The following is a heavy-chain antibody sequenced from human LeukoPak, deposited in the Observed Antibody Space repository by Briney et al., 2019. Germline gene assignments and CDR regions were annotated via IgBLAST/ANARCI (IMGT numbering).Heavy chain of an antibody. D-gene: IGHD3-16*02. CDR1: GYTFTSYG. CDR2: ISAYNGNT. J-gene: IGHJ3*02. Sequence: ASVKVSCKASGYTFTSYGISWVRQAPGQGLEWMGWISAYNGNTNYAQKLQGRVTMTTDTSTSTAYMELRSLRSDDTAVYYCARDQGVDYDYVWGSYRTNAFDIWGQGTMVTVSS. V-gene: IGHV1-18*01. CDR3: ARDQGVDYDYVWGSYRTNAFDI.